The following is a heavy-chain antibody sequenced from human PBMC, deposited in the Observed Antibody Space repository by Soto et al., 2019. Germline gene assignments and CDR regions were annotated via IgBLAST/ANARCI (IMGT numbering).Heavy chain of an antibody. Sequence: ASVKVSCKASGYTFTRSSIHWVRQAPGQRLEWMGWLNTGNGNTKYLQKFQGRVTITRDTSASTAYMELSSLRSGDTAVYYCARDPRDYVSGSYLAHWGQGTLVTVSS. CDR2: LNTGNGNT. CDR3: ARDPRDYVSGSYLAH. CDR1: GYTFTRSS. J-gene: IGHJ4*02. V-gene: IGHV1-3*04. D-gene: IGHD3-10*01.